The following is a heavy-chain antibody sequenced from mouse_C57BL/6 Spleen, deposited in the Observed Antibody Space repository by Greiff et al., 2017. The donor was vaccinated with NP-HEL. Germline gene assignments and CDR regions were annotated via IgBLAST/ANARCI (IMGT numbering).Heavy chain of an antibody. V-gene: IGHV5-12*01. J-gene: IGHJ4*01. CDR3: ARAYYGNLYAMDY. CDR2: ISNGGGST. D-gene: IGHD2-10*01. CDR1: GFTFSDYY. Sequence: EVQLVESGGGLVPPGGSLTLSCAASGFTFSDYYMYWVRQTPEKRLEWVAYISNGGGSTYYPDTVKGRFTISRDNAKNTLYLQMSRLKSEDTAMYYCARAYYGNLYAMDYWGQGTSVTVSS.